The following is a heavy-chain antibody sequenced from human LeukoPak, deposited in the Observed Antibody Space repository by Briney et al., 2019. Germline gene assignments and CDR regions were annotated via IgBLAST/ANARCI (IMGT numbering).Heavy chain of an antibody. Sequence: GGSLRLSCAASGFTFNSYSMNWVRQAPGKGLEWVSSISKTGTYVFYGDSVKGRFTISRDNAKNSVYLQMNSLRVEDTAVYYCSSRIAADGTMDYWGQGTLVTVSS. CDR1: GFTFNSYS. D-gene: IGHD6-13*01. J-gene: IGHJ4*02. CDR3: SSRIAADGTMDY. CDR2: ISKTGTYV. V-gene: IGHV3-21*01.